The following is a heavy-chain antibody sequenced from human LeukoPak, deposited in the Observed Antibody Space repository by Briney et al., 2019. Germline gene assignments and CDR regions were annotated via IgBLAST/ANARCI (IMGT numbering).Heavy chain of an antibody. Sequence: SETLSLTCTVSGDSISSGNYYLTWIRQPAGKGLEWIGHIYSTRSTTYNPSLKSRVTISVDTSMNQFSLNLGSVTAADTAVYYCARVMYYFDYWGQGTLVTVSS. CDR3: ARVMYYFDY. V-gene: IGHV4-61*09. CDR1: GDSISSGNYY. CDR2: IYSTRST. J-gene: IGHJ4*02.